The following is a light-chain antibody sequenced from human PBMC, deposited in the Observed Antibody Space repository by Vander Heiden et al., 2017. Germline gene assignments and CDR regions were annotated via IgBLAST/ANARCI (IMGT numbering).Light chain of an antibody. CDR1: ESLVYSDGNTF. Sequence: DVVMTQSKCPRLATLGQPASIACRSIESLVYSDGNTFLNWFQQRPGHSPRRLIYKGSNRDSGVPDRFSGSGSGTDFTLKISRVEAEDVGVYYCMQGTRWPYTFGHGTKLEIK. J-gene: IGKJ2*01. CDR3: MQGTRWPYT. V-gene: IGKV2-30*01. CDR2: KGS.